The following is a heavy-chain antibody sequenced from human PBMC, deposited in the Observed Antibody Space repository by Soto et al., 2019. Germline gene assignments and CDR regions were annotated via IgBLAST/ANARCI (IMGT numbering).Heavy chain of an antibody. V-gene: IGHV4-59*01. CDR3: ARVTLPSTLFGVGRDWYFDL. CDR2: IYYSGST. J-gene: IGHJ2*01. D-gene: IGHD3-3*01. Sequence: QLQLQESGPGLVKPSETLSLTCTVSGASFSSYYWSWIRQPPGKGLEWIGYIYYSGSTNYNPSLKSLVTISIDTSNNQFSLRLSSVTAADTAMYYCARVTLPSTLFGVGRDWYFDLWVRGTLVTVSS. CDR1: GASFSSYY.